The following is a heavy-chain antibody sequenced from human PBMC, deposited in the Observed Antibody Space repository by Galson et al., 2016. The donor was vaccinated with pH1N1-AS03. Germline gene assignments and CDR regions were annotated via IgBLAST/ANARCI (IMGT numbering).Heavy chain of an antibody. J-gene: IGHJ4*02. V-gene: IGHV1-69*05. D-gene: IGHD3-9*01. CDR3: AIAGNYFDIRRFDY. Sequence: SVKVSCKASGLTFSSYAISWVRQAPGQGLEWMGGVKGVFRTTNYAQKFQGRITITMDQSTGTAYMEVSSLRAEDTAVYYCAIAGNYFDIRRFDYWGQGTPVTVFS. CDR2: VKGVFRTT. CDR1: GLTFSSYA.